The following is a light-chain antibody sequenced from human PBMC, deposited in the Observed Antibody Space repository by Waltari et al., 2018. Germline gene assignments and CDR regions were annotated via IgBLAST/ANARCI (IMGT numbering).Light chain of an antibody. CDR1: SSDVGGYHY. V-gene: IGLV2-8*01. CDR2: EVS. J-gene: IGLJ1*01. Sequence: QSALTQPPSASGSPGQSVTISCTGTSSDVGGYHYVSRSQPHPGKAPKLMIYEVSKRPSGFPGRFSGSKSGNTASLTVSGLQAEDEADYYCSSYAGNNNYVFGTGTKVTVL. CDR3: SSYAGNNNYV.